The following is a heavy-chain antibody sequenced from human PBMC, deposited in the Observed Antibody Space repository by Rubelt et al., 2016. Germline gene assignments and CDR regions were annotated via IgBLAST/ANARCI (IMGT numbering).Heavy chain of an antibody. CDR2: IRSKAYGGTT. J-gene: IGHJ6*02. V-gene: IGHV3-49*04. D-gene: IGHD3-10*01. Sequence: YAMHWVRQAPGKGLEWVGFIRSKAYGGTTEYAASVKGRFTISRDDSKSIAYLQMNSLKTEDTAVYYCTRYGSGSYLEWEYYYYGMDVWGQGTTVTVSS. CDR1: YA. CDR3: TRYGSGSYLEWEYYYYGMDV.